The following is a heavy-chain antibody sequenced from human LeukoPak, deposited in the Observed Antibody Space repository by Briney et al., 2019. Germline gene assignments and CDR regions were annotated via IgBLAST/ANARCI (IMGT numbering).Heavy chain of an antibody. CDR3: ARVMGLQ. V-gene: IGHV3-66*01. CDR2: IYSGGST. D-gene: IGHD2-8*01. J-gene: IGHJ4*02. CDR1: GFTFSRTY. Sequence: GGSLRLSCAASGFTFSRTYMSWVRQAPGKGLEWVSVIYSGGSTYCADSVKGRFTIPRDNSKNTLYLQMNSLRAEDTAVYYCARVMGLQWGQRTLVTVSS.